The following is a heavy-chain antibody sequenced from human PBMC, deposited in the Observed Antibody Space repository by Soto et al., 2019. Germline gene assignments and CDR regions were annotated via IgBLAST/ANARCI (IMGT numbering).Heavy chain of an antibody. J-gene: IGHJ6*02. Sequence: GGSLRLSCAASGFTFSNAWMSWVRQAPGKGLEWVGRIKSKTDGGTTDYAAPVKGRFTISRDDSKNTLYLQMNSLKTEDTAVYYCTLRRGDYYYYGMDVWGQGTTVTVSS. V-gene: IGHV3-15*01. CDR2: IKSKTDGGTT. CDR3: TLRRGDYYYYGMDV. CDR1: GFTFSNAW. D-gene: IGHD3-10*01.